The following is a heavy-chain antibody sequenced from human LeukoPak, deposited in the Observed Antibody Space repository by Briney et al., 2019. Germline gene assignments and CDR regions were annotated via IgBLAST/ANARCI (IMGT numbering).Heavy chain of an antibody. CDR3: ARGLSYYYGSGSYPQIDY. D-gene: IGHD3-10*01. CDR1: GGSISSGDYY. V-gene: IGHV4-30-4*01. CDR2: IYYSGST. Sequence: ASETPSLTCTVSGGSISSGDYYWSWIRQPPGKGLEWIGYIYYSGSTYYNPSLKSRVTISVDTSKNQFSLKLSSVTAADTAAYYCARGLSYYYGSGSYPQIDYWGQGTLVTVSS. J-gene: IGHJ4*02.